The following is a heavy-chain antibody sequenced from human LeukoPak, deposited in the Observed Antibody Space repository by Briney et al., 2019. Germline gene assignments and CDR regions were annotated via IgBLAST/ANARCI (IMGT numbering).Heavy chain of an antibody. V-gene: IGHV3-23*01. D-gene: IGHD1-26*01. CDR1: GFTFSSYA. CDR2: ISGSGGST. Sequence: GASLRLSCAASGFTFSSYAMSWVRQAPGKGLEWVSAISGSGGSTYYADSVKGRFTISRDNSKNTLHLQMNSLRAEDTAVYYCAKTRGGELPPFDYWGQGTLVTVSS. CDR3: AKTRGGELPPFDY. J-gene: IGHJ4*02.